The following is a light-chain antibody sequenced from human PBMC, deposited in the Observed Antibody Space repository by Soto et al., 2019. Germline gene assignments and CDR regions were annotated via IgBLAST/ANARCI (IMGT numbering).Light chain of an antibody. CDR2: DAS. Sequence: DSQMIQSPSTSSATIEDRVTISCRASQSIGRWLAWYQQRPGNAANVLIYDASNMESGVPSRFSGSGSGTEFTLTFSSLQPDDFATYYCQQYHNYRTFGQGTKVDIK. V-gene: IGKV1-5*01. CDR3: QQYHNYRT. CDR1: QSIGRW. J-gene: IGKJ1*01.